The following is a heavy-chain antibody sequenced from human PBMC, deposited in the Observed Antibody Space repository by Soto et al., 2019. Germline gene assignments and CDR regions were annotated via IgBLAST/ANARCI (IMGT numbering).Heavy chain of an antibody. J-gene: IGHJ3*02. CDR2: ISNNGGST. D-gene: IGHD3-3*01. V-gene: IGHV3-64*05. CDR1: GFSFSGYA. Sequence: GGSLRLSCSASGFSFSGYAMHWVRQAPGKGLEYVSGISNNGGSTYYADSVNGRFTISRDNSKNMLYVQMNSLRAEDTAVYYCLKALSARYIFARAFDIWGQGTMFTVSS. CDR3: LKALSARYIFARAFDI.